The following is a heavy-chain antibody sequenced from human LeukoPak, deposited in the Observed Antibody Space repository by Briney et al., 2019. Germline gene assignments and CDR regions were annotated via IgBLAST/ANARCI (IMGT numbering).Heavy chain of an antibody. V-gene: IGHV3-23*01. D-gene: IGHD3-3*01. CDR1: GFTFSSYA. J-gene: IGHJ4*02. Sequence: GGSLRLSCAASGFTFSSYAMSWVHQAPGKGLEWVSAISGSGGSTYYADSVKGRFTISRDNSKNTLYLQMNSLRAEDTAVYYCAKDYDFWIFLEDYFDYWGQGTLVTVSS. CDR2: ISGSGGST. CDR3: AKDYDFWIFLEDYFDY.